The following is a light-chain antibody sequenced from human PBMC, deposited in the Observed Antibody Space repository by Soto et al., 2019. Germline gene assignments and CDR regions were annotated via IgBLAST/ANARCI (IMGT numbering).Light chain of an antibody. CDR3: QQYYVTPPT. Sequence: DIVMTRSPDSLDVSLGERATINCKSSQSVLFSSNSKNALAWYQQRPGQPPKLLIYWASTRESGVPDRFSGSGSGTDFTLTISTLQAEDVAVYYCQQYYVTPPTFGGGTKVEIK. CDR2: WAS. J-gene: IGKJ4*01. V-gene: IGKV4-1*01. CDR1: QSVLFSSNSKNA.